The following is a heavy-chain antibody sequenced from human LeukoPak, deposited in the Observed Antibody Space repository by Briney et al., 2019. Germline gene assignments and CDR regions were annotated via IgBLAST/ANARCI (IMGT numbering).Heavy chain of an antibody. V-gene: IGHV3-9*01. CDR2: ISWNSGSI. D-gene: IGHD3-16*01. CDR3: AKERTRGGGFDY. J-gene: IGHJ4*02. CDR1: GFTFYEYA. Sequence: PGGSLRLSCAASGFTFYEYAMHWVRQAPGKGLEWVSGISWNSGSIGYADSVKGRFTISRDNAKNSLYLQMNSLRAEDTALYYCAKERTRGGGFDYWGQGTLVTVSS.